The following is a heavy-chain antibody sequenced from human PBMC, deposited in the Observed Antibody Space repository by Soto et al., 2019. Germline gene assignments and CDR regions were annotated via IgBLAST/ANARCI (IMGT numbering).Heavy chain of an antibody. CDR1: GFTFSDHY. V-gene: IGHV3-11*05. Sequence: QVQLVESGGGLVKPGGSLRVSCAASGFTFSDHYMSWIRQAPGKGLEWLSYISGRNTYTEYADSVKGRFTISRDNAKKSLYLEMNSLRADDTAVYYCARSMKAGKNFDYWGQGTLVTVSS. CDR2: ISGRNTYT. CDR3: ARSMKAGKNFDY. J-gene: IGHJ4*02. D-gene: IGHD6-13*01.